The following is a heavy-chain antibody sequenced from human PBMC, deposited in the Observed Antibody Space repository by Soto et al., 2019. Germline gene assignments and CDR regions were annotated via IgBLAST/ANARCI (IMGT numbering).Heavy chain of an antibody. Sequence: QVQLQESGPGLVKPSQTLSLTCTVSGGSISSGGYYWSWIRQHPGKGLEWIGYIYYSGSTYYNPSLKSRVTISVDTSKNQFSLKLSSVTAADTAVYYCARYEAIAAAGGRSVWFDPWGQGTLVTVSS. D-gene: IGHD6-13*01. CDR1: GGSISSGGYY. CDR3: ARYEAIAAAGGRSVWFDP. J-gene: IGHJ5*02. CDR2: IYYSGST. V-gene: IGHV4-31*03.